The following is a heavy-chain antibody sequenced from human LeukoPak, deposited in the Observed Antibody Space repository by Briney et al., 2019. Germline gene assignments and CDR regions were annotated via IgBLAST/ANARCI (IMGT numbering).Heavy chain of an antibody. CDR2: ITDSGDNT. CDR3: ARDLMARGYDSSGYYLPWFDP. V-gene: IGHV3-23*01. CDR1: GFTFSSFA. J-gene: IGHJ5*02. D-gene: IGHD3-22*01. Sequence: GGSLRLSCAASGFTFSSFAMSWVRQAPGKGLEWVSAITDSGDNTVYADSVKGRFTISRDNAKNSLYLQMNSLRAEDTAVYYCARDLMARGYDSSGYYLPWFDPWGQGTLVTVSS.